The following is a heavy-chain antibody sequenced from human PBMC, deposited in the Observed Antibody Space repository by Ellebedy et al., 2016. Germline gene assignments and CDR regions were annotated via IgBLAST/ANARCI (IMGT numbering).Heavy chain of an antibody. J-gene: IGHJ4*02. CDR1: GFTVSSNY. V-gene: IGHV3-53*05. CDR2: IYSGGST. Sequence: GESLKISXAASGFTVSSNYMSWVRQAPGKGLEWVSVIYSGGSTYYADSVKGRFTISRDNSKNTLYLQMNSLRAEDTAVYYCAREDSSGWYFNWGQGTLVTVSS. CDR3: AREDSSGWYFN. D-gene: IGHD6-19*01.